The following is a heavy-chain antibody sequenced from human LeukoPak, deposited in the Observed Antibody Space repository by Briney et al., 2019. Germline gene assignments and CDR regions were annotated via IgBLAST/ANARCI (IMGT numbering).Heavy chain of an antibody. CDR1: GFTFSSYS. CDR3: ARVLSYSSSWVYYYGMDV. V-gene: IGHV3-21*01. Sequence: GGSLRLSCAAYGFTFSSYSMNWVRQAPGKGLEWLSSISSSSSYIYYADSVKGRFTISRDNAKNSLYLQMNSLRAEDTAVYYCARVLSYSSSWVYYYGMDVWGQGTTVTVSS. CDR2: ISSSSSYI. D-gene: IGHD6-6*01. J-gene: IGHJ6*02.